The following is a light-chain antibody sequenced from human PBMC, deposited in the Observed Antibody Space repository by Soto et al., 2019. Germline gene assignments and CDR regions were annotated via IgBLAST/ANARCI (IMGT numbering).Light chain of an antibody. V-gene: IGKV3-11*01. J-gene: IGKJ4*02. Sequence: ETVLTQSPATLSLSPGERATLSCRASRSISTCLAWYQHKPGQAPRLLIYEAFNRATGVPARFSGSGSGTDFTLTISSLEPEDFAVYYCQHRNNWPLTFGGGTKVDIK. CDR3: QHRNNWPLT. CDR2: EAF. CDR1: RSISTC.